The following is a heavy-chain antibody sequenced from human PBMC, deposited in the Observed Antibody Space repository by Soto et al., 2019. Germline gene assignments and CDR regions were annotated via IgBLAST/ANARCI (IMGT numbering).Heavy chain of an antibody. CDR3: ATRTITLPH. D-gene: IGHD5-12*01. J-gene: IGHJ4*02. CDR1: RFAVSDNY. V-gene: IGHV3-66*01. Sequence: EVHLVESGGGLVKPGGSLRLSCAASRFAVSDNYMSWVRQAPGKGLEFVSLIYSGGTTSYADSVKGRFTISRDNSKNTLYLQMNNLIAEDTAVYYCATRTITLPHWGQGTLVTVSS. CDR2: IYSGGTT.